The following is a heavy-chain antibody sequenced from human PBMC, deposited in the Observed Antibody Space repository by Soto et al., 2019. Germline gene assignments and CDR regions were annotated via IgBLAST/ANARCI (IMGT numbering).Heavy chain of an antibody. CDR2: ISGSGGRT. CDR1: GFPFSSYA. Sequence: PGGSLRLSCVGSGFPFSSYAMSWVRQTPGKGLEWVSGISGSGGRTYYADSVKGRFTISRDNSNNTLSLQMHILRVENTAVYFCAKGGYYSLFDIWGQGTMVTVS. J-gene: IGHJ3*02. V-gene: IGHV3-23*01. CDR3: AKGGYYSLFDI. D-gene: IGHD3-16*01.